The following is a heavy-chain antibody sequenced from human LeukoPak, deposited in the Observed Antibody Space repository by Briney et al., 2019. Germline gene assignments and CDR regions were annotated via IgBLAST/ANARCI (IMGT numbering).Heavy chain of an antibody. J-gene: IGHJ4*02. Sequence: PSETLSLTCTVSGGSISSYYWSWIRQPPGKGLEWIGYIYYSGSTNYNPSLKSRVTISVDTSKNQFSLKLSSVTAADTAVYYCARSTARAALDYWGQGTLVTVSS. CDR1: GGSISSYY. CDR2: IYYSGST. D-gene: IGHD5-18*01. V-gene: IGHV4-59*01. CDR3: ARSTARAALDY.